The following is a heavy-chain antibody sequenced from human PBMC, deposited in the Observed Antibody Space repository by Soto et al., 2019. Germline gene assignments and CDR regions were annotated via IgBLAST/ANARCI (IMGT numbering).Heavy chain of an antibody. Sequence: QVQLVQSGTEVKKPGASVKVSCKASGYTFLDFYIHWGRQAPGQGLEWMGFINPSGGGTTYAQQFQGRLTMTRDTSTSTVYMELISLRSEDTALYYCARDKPFSAGYWGQGTLVT. J-gene: IGHJ4*02. CDR1: GYTFLDFY. CDR3: ARDKPFSAGY. D-gene: IGHD3-3*02. V-gene: IGHV1-46*01. CDR2: INPSGGGT.